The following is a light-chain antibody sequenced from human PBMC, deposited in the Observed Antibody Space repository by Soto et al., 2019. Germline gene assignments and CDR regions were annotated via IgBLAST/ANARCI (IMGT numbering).Light chain of an antibody. J-gene: IGLJ1*01. CDR2: DVN. CDR3: ASYAGSHNLV. CDR1: SSDVGGYNY. V-gene: IGLV2-8*01. Sequence: QSVLTQPPSASGSPGQSVTISCTGTSSDVGGYNYVSWYQQHPGKAPKVMIYDVNKRPSGVPVRFSGSKSGNTAFLTVSWLQADDEADYYCASYAGSHNLVFGTGTKGTVL.